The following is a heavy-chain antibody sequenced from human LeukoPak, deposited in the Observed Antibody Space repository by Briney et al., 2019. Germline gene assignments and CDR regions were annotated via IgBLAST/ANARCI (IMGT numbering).Heavy chain of an antibody. CDR3: ARELEYCSSTSCHKAFDI. J-gene: IGHJ3*02. D-gene: IGHD2-2*01. CDR1: GGSISSGDYY. CDR2: IYYSGST. Sequence: PSQTLSLTCTVSGGSISSGDYYWSWIRQPPGKGLEWIGYIYYSGSTYYNPSLKSRVTISVDTSKNQFSLKLSSVTAADTAVYYRARELEYCSSTSCHKAFDIWGQGTMVTVSS. V-gene: IGHV4-30-4*01.